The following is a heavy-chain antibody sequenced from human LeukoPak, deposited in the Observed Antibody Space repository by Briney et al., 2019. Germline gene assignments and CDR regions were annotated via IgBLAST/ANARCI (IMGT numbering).Heavy chain of an antibody. Sequence: SQTLSLTCTVSGDSITSDNYYWSWIRQPAGKNLEWLGRIRSSGTTEYASLFQGRVTISVDTSKSQFSLKLTSVTAADTAVYYCARSRGGHSYGVDFEYWGRGTLVTVSS. CDR2: IRSSGTT. V-gene: IGHV4-61*02. D-gene: IGHD5-18*01. CDR3: ARSRGGHSYGVDFEY. J-gene: IGHJ4*02. CDR1: GDSITSDNYY.